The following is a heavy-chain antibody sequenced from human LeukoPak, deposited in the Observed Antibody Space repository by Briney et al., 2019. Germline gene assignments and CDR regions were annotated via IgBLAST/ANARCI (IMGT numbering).Heavy chain of an antibody. V-gene: IGHV4-31*03. Sequence: SETLSLTCTVSGASFSSGDQYWHWIRQSPGKGLEWIGSIHPSGTLYNNPSLESRVTMSMDTSKNQFSLNLNSVTAADTAVYFGSRGLDSRKLGYWGQGTLVTVSS. J-gene: IGHJ4*02. CDR2: IHPSGTL. D-gene: IGHD3-22*01. CDR3: SRGLDSRKLGY. CDR1: GASFSSGDQY.